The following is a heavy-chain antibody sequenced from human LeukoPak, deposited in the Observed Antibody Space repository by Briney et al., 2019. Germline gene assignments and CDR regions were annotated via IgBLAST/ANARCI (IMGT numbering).Heavy chain of an antibody. CDR3: ATDYGANSGGFDY. Sequence: GGSLRLSCVVSGFTFSSYGTHWVRQAPVKGLEWVASIHYDGSDEYYVDSVKGRFTISRDNAKNSLYLQMNSLGTEDTAVYYCATDYGANSGGFDYWGQGTLVTVSS. D-gene: IGHD4-23*01. J-gene: IGHJ4*02. CDR2: IHYDGSDE. CDR1: GFTFSSYG. V-gene: IGHV3-30*02.